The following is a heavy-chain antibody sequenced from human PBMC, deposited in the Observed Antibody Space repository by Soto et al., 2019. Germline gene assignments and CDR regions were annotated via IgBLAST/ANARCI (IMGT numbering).Heavy chain of an antibody. CDR1: GASISSDYYY. D-gene: IGHD2-21*02. V-gene: IGHV4-30-4*08. Sequence: QVQLQQSGPGLVKPSQTLSLTCTVSGASISSDYYYWTWIRQSPGKGLEWIGYIHHSVSVLYNRCLKSRVTISVDTANNQFSLPLTSVTAADTAVYFCAREDDGGDSLDVWGQGTTVTVSS. J-gene: IGHJ6*02. CDR2: IHHSVSV. CDR3: AREDDGGDSLDV.